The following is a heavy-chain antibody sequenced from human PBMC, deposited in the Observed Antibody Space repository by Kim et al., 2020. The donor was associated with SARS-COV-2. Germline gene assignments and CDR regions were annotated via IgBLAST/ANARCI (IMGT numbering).Heavy chain of an antibody. D-gene: IGHD3-10*01. CDR3: AKDITAGRRSVWFGVDY. CDR2: ISWNSGNI. V-gene: IGHV3-9*01. CDR1: GFPFDDYA. Sequence: GGSLRLSCAASGFPFDDYAMHWVRQAPGKGLEWVSGISWNSGNIGYADSVKGRFTISRDNAKNSLYLQMNSLRVEDTALYYCAKDITAGRRSVWFGVDYRAPGPLVTVS. J-gene: IGHJ4*01.